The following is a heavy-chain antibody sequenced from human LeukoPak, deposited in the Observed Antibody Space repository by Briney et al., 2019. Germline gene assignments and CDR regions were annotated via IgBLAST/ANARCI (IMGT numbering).Heavy chain of an antibody. CDR1: GGSISNYY. D-gene: IGHD1-1*01. Sequence: ETLSLTCTVSGGSISNYYWSWIRQPPGKGLEYIGYIYYTGSTNYNPSLKSQVTISVDTSKNQFSLKVSSVTAADTAVYYCARLLWNGRGAFDILGRGTLVTVSS. CDR3: ARLLWNGRGAFDI. V-gene: IGHV4-59*08. J-gene: IGHJ3*02. CDR2: IYYTGST.